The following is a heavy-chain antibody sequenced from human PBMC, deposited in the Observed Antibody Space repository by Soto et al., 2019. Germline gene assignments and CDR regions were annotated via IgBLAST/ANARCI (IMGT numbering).Heavy chain of an antibody. CDR3: ATAAAGMSYYYYGMDV. CDR1: GFTFSSYG. V-gene: IGHV3-30*03. Sequence: PGGSLRLSWAASGFTFSSYGMHWVRQAPGKGLEWVAVISYDGSNKYYADSVKGRFTISRDNSKNTLYLQMNSLRAEDTAVYYCATAAAGMSYYYYGMDVWGKGTTVTVSS. CDR2: ISYDGSNK. D-gene: IGHD6-13*01. J-gene: IGHJ6*04.